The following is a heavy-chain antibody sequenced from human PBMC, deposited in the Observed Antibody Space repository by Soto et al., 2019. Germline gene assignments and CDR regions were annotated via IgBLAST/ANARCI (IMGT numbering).Heavy chain of an antibody. Sequence: QVQLVQSGAEVKKPGASVKVSCKASGYTFTSYGISWVRQAPGQGLEGMGWISAYNGNTNYAQKLQGRVNMTTDTSTSTAYMELRTLRSDYTALYYCARDLAVVSLEDDAFDIWCQGTMVTVSS. V-gene: IGHV1-18*01. CDR3: ARDLAVVSLEDDAFDI. CDR1: GYTFTSYG. J-gene: IGHJ3*02. CDR2: ISAYNGNT. D-gene: IGHD1-1*01.